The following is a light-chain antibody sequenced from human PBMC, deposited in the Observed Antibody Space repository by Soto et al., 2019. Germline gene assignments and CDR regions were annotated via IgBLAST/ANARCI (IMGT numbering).Light chain of an antibody. CDR2: DAS. Sequence: EIVMTQSPATLSVSPGDRATLSCRASQNVGSNLAWYQQKPGQAPRLLIYDASTGATGIPARFSGSGSATEFTLTFSSLQSEDFAIYYCQQYIDWPRTFGQGTKVEMK. CDR1: QNVGSN. V-gene: IGKV3-15*01. CDR3: QQYIDWPRT. J-gene: IGKJ1*01.